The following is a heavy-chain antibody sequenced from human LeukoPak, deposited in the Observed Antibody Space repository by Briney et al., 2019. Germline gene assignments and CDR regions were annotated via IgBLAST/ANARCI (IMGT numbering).Heavy chain of an antibody. CDR3: ARIHRYCSGGACYVLDN. J-gene: IGHJ4*02. Sequence: PSETLSLTCTVSGGSISSGDYYWSWIRQPPGKGLEWIGYIYYSGSTNYNPSFKSRITISVDTSRNQFSLQLSSVTAADTAVYYCARIHRYCSGGACYVLDNWGQGTLVAVSS. CDR2: IYYSGST. CDR1: GGSISSGDYY. D-gene: IGHD2-15*01. V-gene: IGHV4-61*08.